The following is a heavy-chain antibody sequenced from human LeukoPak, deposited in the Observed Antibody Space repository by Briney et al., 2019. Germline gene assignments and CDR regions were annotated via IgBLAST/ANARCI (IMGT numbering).Heavy chain of an antibody. V-gene: IGHV1-2*02. CDR1: GYTFACYY. J-gene: IGHJ3*02. CDR3: EREEATVLTPGLAFDI. D-gene: IGHD4-23*01. CDR2: TNPNSGGT. Sequence: ASVKASCKASGYTFACYYIHWVRQAPGQGLEWVGWTNPNSGGTNYAQNFQGRVTMTRDTSISTAYMELSSLRSDDTAVYYCEREEATVLTPGLAFDIWVQGTMVTVSS.